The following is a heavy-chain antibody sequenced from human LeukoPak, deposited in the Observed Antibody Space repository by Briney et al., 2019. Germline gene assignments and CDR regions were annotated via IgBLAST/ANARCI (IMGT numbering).Heavy chain of an antibody. V-gene: IGHV1-69*04. Sequence: SVKVSCKASGGTFSSYAISWVRQAPGQGLEWMGRIIPIFGIANYAQKFQGRVTITADKSTSTAYMELSSLRSEDTAVYYRAREDLSTVATGTSGMDVWGQGTTVTVSS. J-gene: IGHJ6*02. D-gene: IGHD4-23*01. CDR2: IIPIFGIA. CDR3: AREDLSTVATGTSGMDV. CDR1: GGTFSSYA.